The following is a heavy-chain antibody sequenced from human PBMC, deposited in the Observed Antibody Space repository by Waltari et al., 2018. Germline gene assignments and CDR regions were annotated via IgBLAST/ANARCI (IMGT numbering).Heavy chain of an antibody. V-gene: IGHV4-59*01. D-gene: IGHD1-26*01. CDR3: ARRTGSYLTAFDI. J-gene: IGHJ3*02. Sequence: QVQLQESGPGLVKPSETLSLTCTVSGGSISRYYWSWIRQPPGKGLEWIGYIYYSGSTNYNPSLKSRVTISVDTSKNQFSLKLSSVTAADTAVYYCARRTGSYLTAFDIWGQGTMVTVSS. CDR1: GGSISRYY. CDR2: IYYSGST.